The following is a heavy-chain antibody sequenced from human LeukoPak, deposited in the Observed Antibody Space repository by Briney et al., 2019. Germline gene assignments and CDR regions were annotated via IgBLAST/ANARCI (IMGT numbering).Heavy chain of an antibody. CDR2: LYSDGNT. V-gene: IGHV3-53*01. D-gene: IGHD2-15*01. J-gene: IGHJ5*02. CDR1: GFTVITND. Sequence: PGGSLRLSCAASGFTVITNDMTWVRQAPGKGLEWVSVLYSDGNTKYADSVQGRFTISRDNSKNTLYLQMNSLRAEDTAVYYCARGGPDCSGGSCYVSWGQGTLVTVSS. CDR3: ARGGPDCSGGSCYVS.